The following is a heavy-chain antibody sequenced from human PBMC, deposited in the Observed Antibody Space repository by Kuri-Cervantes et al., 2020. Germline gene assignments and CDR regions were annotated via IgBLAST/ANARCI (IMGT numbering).Heavy chain of an antibody. Sequence: GGSLRLSCAASGFTFSSYWMSWVRQAPGKGLEWVANIKQDGSEKYYVDSVKGRFTISRDNAKNSLYLQMNSLRAEDTAVYYCTTAGQELIYYYYYYGMDVWGQGTTVTVSS. CDR2: IKQDGSEK. D-gene: IGHD1-7*01. V-gene: IGHV3-7*03. CDR3: TTAGQELIYYYYYYGMDV. J-gene: IGHJ6*02. CDR1: GFTFSSYW.